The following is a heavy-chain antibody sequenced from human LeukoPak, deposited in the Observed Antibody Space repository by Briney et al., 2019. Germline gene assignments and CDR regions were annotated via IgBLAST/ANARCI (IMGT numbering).Heavy chain of an antibody. CDR3: ARIRESLGLGAFDI. J-gene: IGHJ3*02. Sequence: PGGSLRLSCAASGFSFSNYWMCWVRQAPGKGLVCVSRINSDGSTTTYADSVKGRFTIPKDNAQNTLYLQMNSLRAEDSALYYCARIRESLGLGAFDIWGQGTMVTVSS. CDR2: INSDGSTT. CDR1: GFSFSNYW. D-gene: IGHD7-27*01. V-gene: IGHV3-74*03.